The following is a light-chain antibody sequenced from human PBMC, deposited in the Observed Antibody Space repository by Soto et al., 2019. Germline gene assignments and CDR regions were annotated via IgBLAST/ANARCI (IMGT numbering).Light chain of an antibody. Sequence: QSVLTQPASVSGSPGQPITISCTGTSSDVGAYNYVSWYQLHPGKAPKLMIYEVNNRPSGVSDRFSGSKSGNTASLTISGLQAEDEADYYCCSCVSGSPFDVLFGGGTKLTVL. V-gene: IGLV2-14*01. J-gene: IGLJ3*02. CDR1: SSDVGAYNY. CDR3: CSCVSGSPFDVL. CDR2: EVN.